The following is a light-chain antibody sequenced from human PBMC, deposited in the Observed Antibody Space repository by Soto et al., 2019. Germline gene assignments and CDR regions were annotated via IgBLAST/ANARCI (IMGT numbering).Light chain of an antibody. Sequence: DIQMTQSPSTLSASVGDRVTITCRASQSISSWLAWYQQKPGKAPKLLIYDASSLQSGVPSKFSGGGSGTEFTLTISSLQPDDFATYYCQQYYNYWTFGQGTKV. V-gene: IGKV1-5*01. CDR3: QQYYNYWT. CDR1: QSISSW. J-gene: IGKJ1*01. CDR2: DAS.